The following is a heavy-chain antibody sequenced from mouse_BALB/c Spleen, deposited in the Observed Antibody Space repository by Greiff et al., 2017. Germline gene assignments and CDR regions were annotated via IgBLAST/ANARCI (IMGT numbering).Heavy chain of an antibody. D-gene: IGHD1-2*01. CDR1: GYSITSDYA. CDR3: VILLRLQYFDV. CDR2: ISYSGST. J-gene: IGHJ1*01. V-gene: IGHV3-2*02. Sequence: EVMLVESGPGLVKPSQSLSLTCTVTGYSITSDYAWNWIRQFPGNKLEWMGYISYSGSTSYNPSLKSRISITRDTSKNQFFLQLNSVTTEDTATYYCVILLRLQYFDVWGAGTTVTVSS.